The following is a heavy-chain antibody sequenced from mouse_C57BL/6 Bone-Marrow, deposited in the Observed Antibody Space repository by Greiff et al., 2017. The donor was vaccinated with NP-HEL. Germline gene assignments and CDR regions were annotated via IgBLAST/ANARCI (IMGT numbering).Heavy chain of an antibody. Sequence: QVQLQQSGAELVRPGASVTLSCKASGYTFTDYEMHWVKQTPVHGLEWIGAIDPETGGTAYNQKFKGKAILTADKSSSTAYMELRSLTSEDSAVYYCTRRAYYGSSFDYWGKGTTLTVSS. J-gene: IGHJ2*01. V-gene: IGHV1-15*01. CDR3: TRRAYYGSSFDY. D-gene: IGHD1-1*01. CDR1: GYTFTDYE. CDR2: IDPETGGT.